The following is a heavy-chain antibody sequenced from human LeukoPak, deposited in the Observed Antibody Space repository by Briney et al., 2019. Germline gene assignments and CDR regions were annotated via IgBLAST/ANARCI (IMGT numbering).Heavy chain of an antibody. CDR3: ARKAQYNGHYPLDY. D-gene: IGHD1-7*01. CDR1: GFTFTSYS. J-gene: IGHJ4*02. CDR2: TSDRGDYT. V-gene: IGHV3-23*01. Sequence: GGSLRLSCAASGFTFTSYSMSWVRQAPGKGLEWVSGTSDRGDYTYCADSVKGRFTISRDSSKNTLFLQMNSLRAEDTALYFCARKAQYNGHYPLDYWGQGTLVTVSS.